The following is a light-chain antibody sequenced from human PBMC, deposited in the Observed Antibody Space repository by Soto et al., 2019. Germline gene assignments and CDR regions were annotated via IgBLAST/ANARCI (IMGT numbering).Light chain of an antibody. Sequence: EIVLTQSPGTLSLSPGERATLSCRASQSVSSSYLAWYQQKPGQAPRLLIYGASSRATGIPDRFSGSGSGTDFTLTISRMEPADFAVYYCQQYGRSPKYTFGQGTKV. CDR1: QSVSSSY. CDR3: QQYGRSPKYT. J-gene: IGKJ2*01. V-gene: IGKV3-20*01. CDR2: GAS.